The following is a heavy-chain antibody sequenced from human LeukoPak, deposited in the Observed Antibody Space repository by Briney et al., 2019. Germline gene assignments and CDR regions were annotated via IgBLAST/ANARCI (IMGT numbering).Heavy chain of an antibody. CDR1: GFTVSSSY. CDR3: ARDDYVWGSYPLN. CDR2: IYSGGST. D-gene: IGHD3-16*01. J-gene: IGHJ4*02. V-gene: IGHV3-53*01. Sequence: GGSLRLSCAASGFTVSSSYMSWVRQAPGKGLEWVSVIYSGGSTYYADSVKGRFTISRDNSKNTLYLQMNSLRAEDTAVYYCARDDYVWGSYPLNWGQGTLVTVSS.